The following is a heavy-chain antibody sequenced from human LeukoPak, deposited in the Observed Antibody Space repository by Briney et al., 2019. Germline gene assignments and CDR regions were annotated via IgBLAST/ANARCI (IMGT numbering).Heavy chain of an antibody. CDR3: ARAAYYDSSGHGPSDY. CDR1: GGSFSGYY. V-gene: IGHV4-34*01. D-gene: IGHD3-22*01. CDR2: INHSGST. Sequence: SETLSLTCAVYGGSFSGYYWSWIRQPPGKGLEWIGEINHSGSTNYNPSLKSRVTISVDTSKNQFSLKLSSVTAADTAVYYCARAAYYDSSGHGPSDYWGQGTLVTVPS. J-gene: IGHJ4*02.